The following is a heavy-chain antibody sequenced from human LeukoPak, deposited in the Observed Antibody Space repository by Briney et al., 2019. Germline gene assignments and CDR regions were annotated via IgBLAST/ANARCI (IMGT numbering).Heavy chain of an antibody. V-gene: IGHV1-46*01. Sequence: ASVTDSCLACGYTFTSYYIHWLRQAPGQGLEWMGIINSAGGSTTYAQKFQGSRLTLTRDTSTSTVYMELSSLRSEDTAVYYCARGRGVHDSHTYDYFDYWGQGSLVTVSS. CDR2: INSAGGST. J-gene: IGHJ4*02. CDR3: ARGRGVHDSHTYDYFDY. CDR1: GYTFTSYY. D-gene: IGHD3-22*01.